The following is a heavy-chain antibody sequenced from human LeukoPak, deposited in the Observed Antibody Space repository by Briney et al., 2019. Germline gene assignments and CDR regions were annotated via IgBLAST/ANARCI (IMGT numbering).Heavy chain of an antibody. CDR3: ASHKNGIAAAGFDS. CDR1: GGSISYYY. CDR2: IYHTGRT. D-gene: IGHD6-13*01. V-gene: IGHV4-59*08. Sequence: PSETLSLTCTVSGGSISYYYWTWIRQPPGKALEWIGYIYHTGRTDYNPSLKSRVTISLDTSKNQFSLNLSSVTAADTAVYYCASHKNGIAAAGFDSWGQGTLVTVSS. J-gene: IGHJ4*02.